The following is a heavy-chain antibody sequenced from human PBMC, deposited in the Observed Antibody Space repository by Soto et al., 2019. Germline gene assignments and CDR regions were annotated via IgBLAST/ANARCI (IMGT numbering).Heavy chain of an antibody. CDR2: ISYDGSNK. Sequence: FLRLSCAASGFTFSSYAMHWVRQAPGKGLEWVAVISYDGSNKYYADSVKGRFTISRDNSKNTLYLQMNSLRAEDTAVYYCARGPTSKPTNYYGSGSYSDWGQGTLVTVSS. CDR1: GFTFSSYA. J-gene: IGHJ4*02. D-gene: IGHD3-10*01. CDR3: ARGPTSKPTNYYGSGSYSD. V-gene: IGHV3-30-3*01.